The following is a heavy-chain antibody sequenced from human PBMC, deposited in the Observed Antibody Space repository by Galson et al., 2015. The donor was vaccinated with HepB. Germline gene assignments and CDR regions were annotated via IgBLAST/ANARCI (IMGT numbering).Heavy chain of an antibody. V-gene: IGHV3-21*01. CDR3: ASNIVVVVAATPGGGDY. J-gene: IGHJ4*02. CDR1: GFTFSSYS. D-gene: IGHD2-15*01. CDR2: ISSSSSYI. Sequence: SLRLSCAASGFTFSSYSMNWVRQAPGKGLEWVSSISSSSSYIYYADSVKGRFTISRDNAKNSLYLQMNSLRAEDTAVYYCASNIVVVVAATPGGGDYWGQGTLVTVSS.